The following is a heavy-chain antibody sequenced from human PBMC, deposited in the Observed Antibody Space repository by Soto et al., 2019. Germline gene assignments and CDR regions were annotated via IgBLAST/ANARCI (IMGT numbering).Heavy chain of an antibody. CDR1: GFTFSSYG. J-gene: IGHJ3*02. V-gene: IGHV3-30*18. D-gene: IGHD1-20*01. Sequence: GGSLRLSCAASGFTFSSYGMHWVRQAPGKGLEWVAVISYDGSNKYYADSVKGRFTISRDNSKNTLYLQMNSLRAEDTAVYYCAKDSPGPSGITGTAVEPVGAFDIWGQGTMVTVSS. CDR2: ISYDGSNK. CDR3: AKDSPGPSGITGTAVEPVGAFDI.